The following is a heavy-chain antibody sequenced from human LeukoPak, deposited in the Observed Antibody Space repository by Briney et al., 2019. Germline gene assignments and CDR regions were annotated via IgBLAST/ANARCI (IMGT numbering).Heavy chain of an antibody. V-gene: IGHV3-23*01. CDR3: AKHQYYDSSGYIPAAFDI. Sequence: GGSLRLSCAASGFTFSSYAMSWVRQAPGKGLEWVSAISSSGGSTYYADSVKGRFTISRDNSKNTLYLQVNSLRAEDTAVYYCAKHQYYDSSGYIPAAFDIWGQGTMVTVSS. D-gene: IGHD3-22*01. J-gene: IGHJ3*02. CDR2: ISSSGGST. CDR1: GFTFSSYA.